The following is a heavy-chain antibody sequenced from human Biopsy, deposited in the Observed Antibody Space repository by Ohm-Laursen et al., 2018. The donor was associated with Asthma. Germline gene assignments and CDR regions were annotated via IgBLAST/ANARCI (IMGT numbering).Heavy chain of an antibody. Sequence: SLRLSCSASGFVFRSHAMHRVRQAPGKGLEWMAVISYDGGNKFYGDSVKGRFTLSRDNSRNTLYLQMNSLRVEDTAIYYCARTHERWTSIQDDALDIWGQGTMVSVSS. J-gene: IGHJ3*02. CDR1: GFVFRSHA. V-gene: IGHV3-30*03. CDR3: ARTHERWTSIQDDALDI. D-gene: IGHD4-23*01. CDR2: ISYDGGNK.